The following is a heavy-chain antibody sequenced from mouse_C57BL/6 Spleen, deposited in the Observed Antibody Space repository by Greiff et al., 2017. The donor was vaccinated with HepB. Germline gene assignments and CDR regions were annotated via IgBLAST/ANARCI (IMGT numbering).Heavy chain of an antibody. Sequence: DVKLVESEGGLVQPGSSMKLSCTASGFTFSDYYMAWVRQVPEKGLEWVANINYDGSSTYYLDSLKSRFIISRDNAKNILYLQMSSLKSEDTATYYCARVGSPPYWYFDVWGTGTTVTVSS. D-gene: IGHD1-1*01. CDR2: INYDGSST. J-gene: IGHJ1*03. CDR3: ARVGSPPYWYFDV. V-gene: IGHV5-16*01. CDR1: GFTFSDYY.